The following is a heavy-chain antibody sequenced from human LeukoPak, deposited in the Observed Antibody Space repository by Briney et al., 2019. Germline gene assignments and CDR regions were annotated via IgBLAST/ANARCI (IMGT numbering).Heavy chain of an antibody. V-gene: IGHV4-34*01. Sequence: SETLSLTCGVSGGPVSGYYWSWLRQSPGKGLEWIGEITRYGNTNYNPSLKSRVIISKDTSKSQISLTLISLTAADTAVYFCARLDQLIVDYWYFDLWGRGTQVTVSS. CDR2: ITRYGNT. D-gene: IGHD2-21*01. CDR3: ARLDQLIVDYWYFDL. J-gene: IGHJ2*01. CDR1: GGPVSGYY.